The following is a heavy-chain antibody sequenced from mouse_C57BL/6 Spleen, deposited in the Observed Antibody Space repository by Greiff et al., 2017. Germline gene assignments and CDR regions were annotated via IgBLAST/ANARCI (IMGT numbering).Heavy chain of an antibody. CDR3: AREGLQYYFDY. J-gene: IGHJ2*01. D-gene: IGHD2-4*01. CDR1: GYTFTSYW. V-gene: IGHV1-64*01. Sequence: QVQLQQPGAELVKPGASVTLSCKASGYTFTSYWMHWVKQRTGQGLEWIGMIHTNSGSTNYNEKFKSKATLTVDKSSSTAYMQLSSLTSEYSAVYYCAREGLQYYFDYWGQGTTLTVSS. CDR2: IHTNSGST.